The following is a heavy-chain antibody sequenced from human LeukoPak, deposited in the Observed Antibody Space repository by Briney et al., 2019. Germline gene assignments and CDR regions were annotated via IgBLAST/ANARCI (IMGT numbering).Heavy chain of an antibody. CDR2: ISSSSSYI. Sequence: GGSLRLSCEASGFTFSSYSMNWVRQAPGKGLEWVSSISSSSSYIYYADSVKGRFTISRDNAKNSLYLQMNSLRAEDTAVYFCAKEASDCRSGYCHSFFFDSWGQGTLVTVSS. CDR3: AKEASDCRSGYCHSFFFDS. J-gene: IGHJ4*02. CDR1: GFTFSSYS. D-gene: IGHD2-15*01. V-gene: IGHV3-21*01.